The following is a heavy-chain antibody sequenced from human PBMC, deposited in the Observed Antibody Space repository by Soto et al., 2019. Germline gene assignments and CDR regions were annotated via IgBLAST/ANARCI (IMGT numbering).Heavy chain of an antibody. CDR3: VKDRYVDF. CDR1: GFTFSSYA. Sequence: GGSLRLSCSVFGFTFSSYAMHWVRQAPGKGLQYVSSISSNGGSTYYADSVKGRFTISRDNSKNTLYLQMSSLRVDDTAVYYCVKDRYVDFWGQGTLVTVSS. V-gene: IGHV3-64D*06. CDR2: ISSNGGST. J-gene: IGHJ4*02.